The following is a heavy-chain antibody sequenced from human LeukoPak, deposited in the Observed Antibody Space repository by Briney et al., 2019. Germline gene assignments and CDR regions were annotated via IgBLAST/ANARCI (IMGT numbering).Heavy chain of an antibody. CDR1: GFTFSSYS. D-gene: IGHD2-8*01. V-gene: IGHV3-21*01. Sequence: PGGSLRLSCAASGFTFSSYSMNWVRQAPGEGLEWVSSISSSSYIYYADSVKGRFTISRDNAKNSLYLQMNSLRAEDTAVYYCAREDCTNGVCYEMGFDYWGQGTLVTVSS. CDR2: ISSSSYI. CDR3: AREDCTNGVCYEMGFDY. J-gene: IGHJ4*02.